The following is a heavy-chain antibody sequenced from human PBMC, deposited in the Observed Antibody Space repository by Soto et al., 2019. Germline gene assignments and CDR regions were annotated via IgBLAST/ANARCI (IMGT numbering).Heavy chain of an antibody. CDR2: VSGTDDST. V-gene: IGHV3-23*01. J-gene: IGHJ4*02. D-gene: IGHD6-6*01. CDR1: GFSLRSYA. CDR3: AKPLNIAPRPTLFDY. Sequence: EVRLSESGGGLVQTGGSLRLSCAASGFSLRSYAMSWVRQAPGKGLEWVSAVSGTDDSTYYADSVKGRFTIARDNSTNTLFLQMNSLRVEDTAVYYCAKPLNIAPRPTLFDYWGQGTLVTVSS.